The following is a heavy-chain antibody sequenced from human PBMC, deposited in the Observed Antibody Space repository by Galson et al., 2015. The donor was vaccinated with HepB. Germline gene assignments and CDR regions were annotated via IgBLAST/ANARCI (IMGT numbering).Heavy chain of an antibody. J-gene: IGHJ6*03. CDR1: GFTFSSYA. CDR3: AKEGRAGTTLYYYYMDV. V-gene: IGHV3-30-3*01. D-gene: IGHD1-7*01. CDR2: ISYDGSNK. Sequence: SLRLSCAASGFTFSSYAMHWVRQAPGKGLEWVAVISYDGSNKYYADSVKGRFTISRDNSKNTLYLQMNSLRAEDAAVYYCAKEGRAGTTLYYYYMDVWGKGATVTVSS.